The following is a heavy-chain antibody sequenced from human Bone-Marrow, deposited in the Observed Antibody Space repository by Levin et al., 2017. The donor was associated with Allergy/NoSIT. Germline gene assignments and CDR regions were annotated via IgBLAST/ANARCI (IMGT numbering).Heavy chain of an antibody. J-gene: IGHJ4*02. CDR1: GVSINSGGYS. CDR2: IYRSGST. CDR3: ARDYGEWPAS. V-gene: IGHV4-30-2*06. D-gene: IGHD4-17*01. Sequence: NPSETLSLTCAVSGVSINSGGYSWTWLRQSPGRGLEWIGHIYRSGSTYYNPSLKTRVTISLDRSKNHFSLNLTSVTAADTAVYYCARDYGEWPASWGQGTLVIVSS.